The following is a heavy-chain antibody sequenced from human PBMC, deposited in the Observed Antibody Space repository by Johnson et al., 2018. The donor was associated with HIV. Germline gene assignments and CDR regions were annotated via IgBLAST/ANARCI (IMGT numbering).Heavy chain of an antibody. CDR1: GFTFSNAW. CDR3: TTYSIIHAFDI. D-gene: IGHD6-13*01. V-gene: IGHV3-15*01. J-gene: IGHJ3*02. Sequence: VQLVESGGGLVKPGGSLRLSCAASGFTFSNAWMSWVRQAPGKGLEWVGRIKSKTDGGTTDYAAPVTGRFTISRDDSKNTLYLQMNSLKTEDTAVYYCTTYSIIHAFDILGQGTMVTVSS. CDR2: IKSKTDGGTT.